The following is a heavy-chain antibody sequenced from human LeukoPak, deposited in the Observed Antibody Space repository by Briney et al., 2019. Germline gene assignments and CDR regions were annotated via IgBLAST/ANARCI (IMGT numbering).Heavy chain of an antibody. Sequence: TGGSLRLSCAASGFTVSSNYMSWVRQAPGKGLEWVSVIYSGANTYYADSVKGRFSIPRDNSKNTLYLQMNSLRAEDTAVYYCARTYSGYDWWHYWGQGTLVTVSS. CDR2: IYSGANT. CDR1: GFTVSSNY. CDR3: ARTYSGYDWWHY. D-gene: IGHD5-12*01. V-gene: IGHV3-53*01. J-gene: IGHJ4*02.